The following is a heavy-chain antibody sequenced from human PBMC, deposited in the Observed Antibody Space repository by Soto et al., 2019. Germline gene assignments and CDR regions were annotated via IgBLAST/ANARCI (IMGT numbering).Heavy chain of an antibody. J-gene: IGHJ5*02. D-gene: IGHD3-3*01. CDR1: GFTFSQYG. CDR3: ARDPQIYGNNWFSVRFDP. V-gene: IGHV3-48*02. Sequence: EMQLVESGGALVQPGGSLRLSCEASGFTFSQYGMNWVRQAAGKGPEWVAFMSFSGSAIYYADSVRGRFTISRDNAKSELYLQMNNLRDDDTALYYCARDPQIYGNNWFSVRFDPWGQGTLVTVSS. CDR2: MSFSGSAI.